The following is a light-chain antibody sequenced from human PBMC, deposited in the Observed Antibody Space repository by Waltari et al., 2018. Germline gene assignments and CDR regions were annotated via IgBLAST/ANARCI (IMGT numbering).Light chain of an antibody. CDR1: QGVSVSY. J-gene: IGKJ1*01. V-gene: IGKV3-20*01. CDR3: QQYGVSRT. Sequence: EIVLTQSPGTLSLSPGERATLFCRASQGVSVSYLAWYQQKPGQSPRLLIYGTSTRATGIPDRFSGSGSGTDFTLTISRVETEDLAVYYCQQYGVSRTFGQGTKVEIK. CDR2: GTS.